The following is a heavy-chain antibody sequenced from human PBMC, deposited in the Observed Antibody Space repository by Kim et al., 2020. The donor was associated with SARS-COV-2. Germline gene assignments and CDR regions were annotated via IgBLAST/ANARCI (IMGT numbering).Heavy chain of an antibody. V-gene: IGHV3-23*01. CDR2: ISGSGGST. CDR3: AKDRIQWLVPKGRGGGGY. CDR1: GFTFSSYA. J-gene: IGHJ4*02. Sequence: GGSLRLSCAASGFTFSSYAMSWVRQAPGKGLEWVSAISGSGGSTYYADSVKGRFTISRDNSKNTLYLQMNSLRAEDTAVYYCAKDRIQWLVPKGRGGGGYWGQGTLVTVSS. D-gene: IGHD6-19*01.